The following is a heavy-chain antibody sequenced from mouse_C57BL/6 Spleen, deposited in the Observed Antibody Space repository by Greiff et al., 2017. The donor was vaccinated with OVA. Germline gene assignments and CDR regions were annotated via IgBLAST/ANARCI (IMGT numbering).Heavy chain of an antibody. D-gene: IGHD2-5*01. Sequence: EVKLMESGGGLVKPGGSLKLSCAASGFTFSDYGMHWVRQAPEKGLEWVAYISSGSSTIYYADTVKGRFTISRDNAKNTLFLQMTSLRSEDTAMDYCARPSYYSNYEVAYWGQGTLVTVSA. CDR3: ARPSYYSNYEVAY. V-gene: IGHV5-17*01. CDR2: ISSGSSTI. CDR1: GFTFSDYG. J-gene: IGHJ3*01.